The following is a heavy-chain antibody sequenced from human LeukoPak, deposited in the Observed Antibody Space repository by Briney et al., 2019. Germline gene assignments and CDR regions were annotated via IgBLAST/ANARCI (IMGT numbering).Heavy chain of an antibody. Sequence: ASVKVSCKVSGYTLTELSMHWVRQAPGKGLEWMGGFDPEDGETIYAQKFQGRVTMTEDTSIDTAYMELSSLRSEDTAVYYCAGGRDYYYYMDVWGKGTTVTVSS. V-gene: IGHV1-24*01. CDR1: GYTLTELS. D-gene: IGHD3-16*01. CDR2: FDPEDGET. CDR3: AGGRDYYYYMDV. J-gene: IGHJ6*03.